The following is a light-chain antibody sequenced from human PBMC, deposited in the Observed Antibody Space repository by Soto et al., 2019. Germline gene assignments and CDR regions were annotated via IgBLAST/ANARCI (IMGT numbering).Light chain of an antibody. Sequence: IDVTQSPSSLASSLGYIFTVTCRASQTIGTYVNWYRQKSGAAPELLIYDASTLQSGVPSRYRGGASGTDFTLTISSLQLDDFATYYCQQSYNTPLTFGQGTKVDIK. CDR1: QTIGTY. J-gene: IGKJ1*01. CDR3: QQSYNTPLT. CDR2: DAS. V-gene: IGKV1-39*01.